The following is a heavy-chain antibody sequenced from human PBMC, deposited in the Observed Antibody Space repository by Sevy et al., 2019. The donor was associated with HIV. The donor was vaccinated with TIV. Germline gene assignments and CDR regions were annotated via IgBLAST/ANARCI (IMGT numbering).Heavy chain of an antibody. CDR2: INQDGGQK. Sequence: GGSLRLSCEASGSSFGIHWMSWVRQAPGKGLEWVAKINQDGGQKYYVDSVKGRFTISRDNAKSSLYLQMNSLRVEDTALYYCARDPDPVPGVAFDVWGQGTMVTVSS. CDR3: ARDPDPVPGVAFDV. V-gene: IGHV3-7*01. CDR1: GSSFGIHW. J-gene: IGHJ3*01.